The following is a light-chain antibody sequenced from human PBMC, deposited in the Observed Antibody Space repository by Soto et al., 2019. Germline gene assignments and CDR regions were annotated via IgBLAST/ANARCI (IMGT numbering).Light chain of an antibody. J-gene: IGLJ2*01. Sequence: QSALTQPASVSRSPGQSITISCTGTTSDVGAYNYVSWYQQYPGKAPKLIIYEVTKRPSGVSNRFSGSKSGNTASLIISGLQAEDEPDYYCTSYTTSITIVFGGGTKLTVL. CDR2: EVT. CDR1: TSDVGAYNY. CDR3: TSYTTSITIV. V-gene: IGLV2-14*01.